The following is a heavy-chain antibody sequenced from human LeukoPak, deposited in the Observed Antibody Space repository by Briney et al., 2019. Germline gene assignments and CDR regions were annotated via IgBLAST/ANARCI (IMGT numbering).Heavy chain of an antibody. CDR2: INPNSGGT. V-gene: IGHV1-2*02. D-gene: IGHD3-9*01. CDR1: GYTFTGYY. Sequence: GASVKVSCKASGYTFTGYYMRWVRQAPGQGLEWMGWINPNSGGTNYAQKFQGRVTMTRDTSISTAYMELSRLRSDDTAVYYCARSDYDILTGYAAGYYYYMDVWGKGTTVTISS. CDR3: ARSDYDILTGYAAGYYYYMDV. J-gene: IGHJ6*03.